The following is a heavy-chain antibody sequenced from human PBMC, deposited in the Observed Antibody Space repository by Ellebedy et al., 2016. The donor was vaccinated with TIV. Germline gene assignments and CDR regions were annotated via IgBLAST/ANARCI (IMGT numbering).Heavy chain of an antibody. V-gene: IGHV1-18*01. CDR1: GYTFITYG. CDR2: ISAYNGTT. J-gene: IGHJ3*02. Sequence: AASVKVSCKASGYTFITYGISCLRQAPGQGLECMGWISAYNGTTNYAEKFQDRVTLTTATATSTAYMELGSLRSDDAAVYYCARDLPMVRGVIVRWDGFDIWGQGTMVTVSS. D-gene: IGHD3-10*01. CDR3: ARDLPMVRGVIVRWDGFDI.